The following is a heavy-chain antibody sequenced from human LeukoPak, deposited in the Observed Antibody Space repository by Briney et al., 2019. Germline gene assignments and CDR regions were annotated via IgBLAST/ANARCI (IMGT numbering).Heavy chain of an antibody. CDR3: ARGPWRWFDP. V-gene: IGHV4-59*08. CDR2: IYYSGST. Sequence: SETLSLTCTVSGGSISSYYWSWIRQPPGKGLEWIGYIYYSGSTYYNPSLKSRVTISVDTSKNQFSLKLSSVTAADTAVYYCARGPWRWFDPWGQGTLVTVSS. D-gene: IGHD3-3*01. CDR1: GGSISSYY. J-gene: IGHJ5*02.